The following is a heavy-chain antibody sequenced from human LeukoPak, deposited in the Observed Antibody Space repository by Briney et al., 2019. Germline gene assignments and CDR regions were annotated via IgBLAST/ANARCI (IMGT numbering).Heavy chain of an antibody. CDR1: GYSISSGYY. CDR2: IYHSGST. D-gene: IGHD2-8*01. Sequence: PSETLSLTCTVSGYSISSGYYWGWIRQPPGKGLEWIGSIYHSGSTYYNPSLKSRVTISVDTSKNQFSLKLSSVTAADTAVYYCAVPTKPALYFDYWGQGTLVPVSS. J-gene: IGHJ4*02. V-gene: IGHV4-38-2*02. CDR3: AVPTKPALYFDY.